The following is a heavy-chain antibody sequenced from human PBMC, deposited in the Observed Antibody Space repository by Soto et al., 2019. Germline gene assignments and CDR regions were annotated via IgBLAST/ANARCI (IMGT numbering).Heavy chain of an antibody. V-gene: IGHV1-3*01. CDR2: INAGNGNT. CDR3: ARTSSWYSYRGDNCFDP. CDR1: GYTFTSYA. Sequence: QVQLVQSGAEVKKPGASVKVSCKASGYTFTSYAMHWVRQAPGQRLEWMGWINAGNGNTKYSQKFQGRVTISRDTSASTAYMELSSLRSEDTAVYYCARTSSWYSYRGDNCFDPWGQGTLVTVSS. J-gene: IGHJ5*02. D-gene: IGHD6-13*01.